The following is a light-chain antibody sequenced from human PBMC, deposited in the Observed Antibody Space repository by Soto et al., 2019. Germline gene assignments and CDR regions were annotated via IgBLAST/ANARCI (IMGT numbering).Light chain of an antibody. Sequence: EIVMTQSPATLSVSPGERATLSCRASQSVSSYLAWYQQKPGQAPRLLIYDASTRATGFPARFSGSGSGTDFTLTISSLEAEDFAVYYCQQYNNWPFTFGPGTKVDIK. CDR2: DAS. J-gene: IGKJ3*01. CDR1: QSVSSY. CDR3: QQYNNWPFT. V-gene: IGKV3-15*01.